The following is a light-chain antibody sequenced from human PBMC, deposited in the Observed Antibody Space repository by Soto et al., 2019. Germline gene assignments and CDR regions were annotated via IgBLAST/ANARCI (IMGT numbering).Light chain of an antibody. CDR3: QHRSNWPRT. Sequence: EIVMTQSPATLSLSPGERATLSCRASQSVSRYLAWYQQKPGQAPRLLIYDASNMATGIPARFSGSGSGTDFTLTISSLEPEDFAVYYCQHRSNWPRTFGPGTKVDIK. CDR1: QSVSRY. V-gene: IGKV3-11*01. CDR2: DAS. J-gene: IGKJ3*01.